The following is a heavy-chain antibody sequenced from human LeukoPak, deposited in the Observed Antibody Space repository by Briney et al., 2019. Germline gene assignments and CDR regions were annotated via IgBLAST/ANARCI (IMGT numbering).Heavy chain of an antibody. CDR3: ARDRNDILTGYKYYFDY. Sequence: GGSLRLSCAASGFTFSSYGMHWVRQAPGKGLEWVAFIRYDGSNKYYADSVKGRFTISGDNSKNSLYLQMNSLRAEDTAVYYCARDRNDILTGYKYYFDYWGQGTLVTVSS. CDR2: IRYDGSNK. D-gene: IGHD3-9*01. V-gene: IGHV3-30*02. J-gene: IGHJ4*02. CDR1: GFTFSSYG.